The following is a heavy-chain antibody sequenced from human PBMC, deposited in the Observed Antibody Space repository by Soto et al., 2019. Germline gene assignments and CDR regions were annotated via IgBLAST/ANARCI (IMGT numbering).Heavy chain of an antibody. CDR2: IYYSGST. CDR3: AREGTTVDSYYYYGMDV. CDR1: GGSISSYY. V-gene: IGHV4-59*01. J-gene: IGHJ6*02. Sequence: QVQLQESGPGLVKPSETLSLTCTVSGGSISSYYWSWIRQPPGKGLEWIGYIYYSGSTNYNPSLKSRVTISVDTFKNQFSLKLSSVTAADTAVYYCAREGTTVDSYYYYGMDVWGQGTTVTVSS. D-gene: IGHD1-1*01.